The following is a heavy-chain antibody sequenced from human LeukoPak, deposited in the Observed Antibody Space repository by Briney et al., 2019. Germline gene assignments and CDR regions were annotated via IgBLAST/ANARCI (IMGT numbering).Heavy chain of an antibody. Sequence: GGSLRLSCAASGFTFDDYAMHWVRQAPGKGLEWVSGITWNSGSIGYADSVKGRFTISRDNAMNSLFLQMNSLRAEDTAVYYCAREKDGTAAAFYDYYMDVWGKGTTVTVSS. V-gene: IGHV3-9*01. CDR2: ITWNSGSI. J-gene: IGHJ6*03. CDR3: AREKDGTAAAFYDYYMDV. D-gene: IGHD6-13*01. CDR1: GFTFDDYA.